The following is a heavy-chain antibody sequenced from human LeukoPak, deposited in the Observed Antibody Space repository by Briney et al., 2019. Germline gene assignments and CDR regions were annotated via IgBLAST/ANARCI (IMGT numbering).Heavy chain of an antibody. CDR2: IKQDGSEK. D-gene: IGHD1-26*01. J-gene: IGHJ3*02. CDR1: GFTFSSYW. CDR3: VLLGAFDI. Sequence: GGSLRLSCAASGFTFSSYWMSWVRQAPGKGPEWVANIKQDGSEKNYVDSVKGRFTISRDNAKNSLYLQMNSLRAEDTAVYYCVLLGAFDIWGQGTMVTVSS. V-gene: IGHV3-7*01.